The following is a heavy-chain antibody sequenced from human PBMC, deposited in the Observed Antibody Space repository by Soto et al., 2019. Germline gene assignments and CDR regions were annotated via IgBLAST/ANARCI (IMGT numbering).Heavy chain of an antibody. D-gene: IGHD2-21*02. CDR1: GFSLNTGGLG. CDR2: IYWDGDK. J-gene: IGHJ6*02. CDR3: VHSRCGRGCLRSYSSRYYYGMDV. Sequence: QITLKESGPTLVKPTQTLTLTCTFSGFSLNTGGLGVGWIRQPPGKALEWLALIYWDGDKRYSPSLQSRLSITKDTSNNQVVLTMTTMDAVDTATYYCVHSRCGRGCLRSYSSRYYYGMDVWGQGNTVTVSS. V-gene: IGHV2-5*02.